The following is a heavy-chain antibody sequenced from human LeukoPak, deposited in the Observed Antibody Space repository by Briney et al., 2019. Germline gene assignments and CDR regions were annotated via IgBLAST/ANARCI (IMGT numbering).Heavy chain of an antibody. CDR1: GDSLRTTTYY. J-gene: IGHJ5*02. CDR2: LYHSGTI. D-gene: IGHD1-26*01. CDR3: ARDRELAALDP. Sequence: PSETLSLTCTVSGDSLRTTTYYWGWIRQPPGKGLEWIGGLYHSGTIYYNPSLKSRVTISADKSKNHFSLKLTSVTAADTAVYYCARDRELAALDPWGQGTLVIVSS. V-gene: IGHV4-39*07.